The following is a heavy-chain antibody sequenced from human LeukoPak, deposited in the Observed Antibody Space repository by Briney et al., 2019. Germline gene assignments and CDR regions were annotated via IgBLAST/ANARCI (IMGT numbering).Heavy chain of an antibody. CDR1: GGSISSSNW. D-gene: IGHD2-2*01. J-gene: IGHJ4*02. Sequence: PSETLSLTCAVSGGSISSSNWWSWVRQPPGKGLEWIGEIYHSGSTNYNPSLKSRVTISVDTSKNQFSLKLSSVTAADTAVYYCARALYHTFDYWGQGTLVTVSS. CDR2: IYHSGST. CDR3: ARALYHTFDY. V-gene: IGHV4-4*02.